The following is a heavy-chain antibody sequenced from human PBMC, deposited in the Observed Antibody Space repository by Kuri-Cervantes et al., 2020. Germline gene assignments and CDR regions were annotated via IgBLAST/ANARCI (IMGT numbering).Heavy chain of an antibody. CDR1: GYTFTSYY. CDR3: ATADVYSGSELLPGGGMDV. D-gene: IGHD1-26*01. V-gene: IGHV1-46*01. Sequence: ASVKVSCKASGYTFTSYYMHWVRQAPGQGLEWMGIINPSGGNTGYAQKFQGRVTMTRNTSISTAYMELSSLRSEDTAVYYCATADVYSGSELLPGGGMDVWGQGTTVTVSS. CDR2: INPSGGNT. J-gene: IGHJ6*02.